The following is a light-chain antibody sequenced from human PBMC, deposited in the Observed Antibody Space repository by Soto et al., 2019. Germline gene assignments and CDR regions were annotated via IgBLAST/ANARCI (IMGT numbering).Light chain of an antibody. Sequence: DIVMTQSPDSLAVSLGERATINCKSSQSVLYSSNNKNYLAWYQQKPGQPPKLLIYWASTRESGVPDRFSGSGSGTDFTLTISSLQAEDVAVYYCQQYYSVYTFGQGTKVDIK. CDR2: WAS. CDR3: QQYYSVYT. CDR1: QSVLYSSNNKNY. J-gene: IGKJ2*01. V-gene: IGKV4-1*01.